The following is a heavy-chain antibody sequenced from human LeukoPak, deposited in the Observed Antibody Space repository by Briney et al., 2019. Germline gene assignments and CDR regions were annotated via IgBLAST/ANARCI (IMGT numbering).Heavy chain of an antibody. V-gene: IGHV4-34*01. CDR2: IIHSGST. CDR1: GGSFSGYY. Sequence: PSETLSLTCAVYGGSFSGYYWSWIRQPPGKGLEWIGGIIHSGSTNYNPSLKSRVTISADTSKNQFSLKLSSVTAADTAVYYCARGPYNSGWYAETERAEYFQHWGQGTLVTVSS. J-gene: IGHJ1*01. D-gene: IGHD6-19*01. CDR3: ARGPYNSGWYAETERAEYFQH.